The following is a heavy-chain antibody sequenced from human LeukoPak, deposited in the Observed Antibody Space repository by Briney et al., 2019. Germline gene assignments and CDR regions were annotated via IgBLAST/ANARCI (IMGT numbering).Heavy chain of an antibody. V-gene: IGHV4-61*02. CDR3: ARMGTVTTKFAP. Sequence: MTSETLSLTCTVSGGSISSGNYCWNWIRQPDGKGLEWIGRIYTSGTTNYNPSLKSRVTISVDTSKNQFSLTLSSVTAADTAVYYCARMGTVTTKFAPWGQGTLVTVSS. CDR2: IYTSGTT. J-gene: IGHJ5*02. CDR1: GGSISSGNYC. D-gene: IGHD4-17*01.